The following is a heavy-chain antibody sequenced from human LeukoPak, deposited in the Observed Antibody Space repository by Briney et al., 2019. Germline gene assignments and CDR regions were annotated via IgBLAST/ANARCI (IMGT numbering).Heavy chain of an antibody. V-gene: IGHV4-59*01. J-gene: IGHJ5*02. D-gene: IGHD3-10*01. CDR3: ARSMGYYGSGPQYNWFDP. CDR2: IYYSGST. CDR1: GGSISSYY. Sequence: PSETLSLTCTVSGGSISSYYWSWIRQPPGKELEWIGYIYYSGSTNYNPSLKSRVTISVNTSKNQFSLKLSSVTAADTAVYYCARSMGYYGSGPQYNWFDPWGQGTLVTVSS.